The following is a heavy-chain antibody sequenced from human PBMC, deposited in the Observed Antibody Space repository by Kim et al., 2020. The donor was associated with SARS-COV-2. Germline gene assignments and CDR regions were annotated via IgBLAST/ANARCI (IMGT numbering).Heavy chain of an antibody. D-gene: IGHD2-21*02. V-gene: IGHV3-30*03. CDR3: ARPTGDAYCGGDCYSGYYYGMDV. J-gene: IGHJ6*02. CDR2: ISYDGSNK. CDR1: GFTFSSYG. Sequence: GGSLRLSCAASGFTFSSYGMHWVRQAPGKGLEWVAVISYDGSNKYYADSVKGRFTISRDNSKNTLYLQMNSLRAEDTAVYYCARPTGDAYCGGDCYSGYYYGMDVWGQGTTVTVSS.